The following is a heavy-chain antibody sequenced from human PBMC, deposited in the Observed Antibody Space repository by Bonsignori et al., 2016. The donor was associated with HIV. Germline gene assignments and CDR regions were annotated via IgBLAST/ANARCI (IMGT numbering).Heavy chain of an antibody. CDR2: IYNGGRT. V-gene: IGHV3-53*01. J-gene: IGHJ3*01. Sequence: VRQAPGKRLQFVALIYNGGRTVYADSVKGRLTISRDNSRNTVYLQMDNLRVDDTAMYFCASYAFDFWGRGTWVTVSS. CDR3: ASYAFDF.